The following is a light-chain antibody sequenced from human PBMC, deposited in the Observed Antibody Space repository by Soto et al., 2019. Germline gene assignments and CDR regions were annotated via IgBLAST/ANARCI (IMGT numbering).Light chain of an antibody. Sequence: DVVMTQSPLSLPVTLGQPASISCRSSQSVVYSDGTAYLTWFHQRPGQSPGRLIYRVSIRESGVPDRFSGSGSGTDFTLNISRVEAEDLGIYYCMQGTHWPPTFGRGTKVEIK. V-gene: IGKV2-30*01. CDR2: RVS. CDR3: MQGTHWPPT. J-gene: IGKJ1*01. CDR1: QSVVYSDGTAY.